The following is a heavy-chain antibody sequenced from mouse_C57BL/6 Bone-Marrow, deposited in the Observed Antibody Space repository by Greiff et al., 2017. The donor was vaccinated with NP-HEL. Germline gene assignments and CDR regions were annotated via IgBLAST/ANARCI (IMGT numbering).Heavy chain of an antibody. J-gene: IGHJ1*03. CDR3: ARGIIYYYGSSCHGDV. V-gene: IGHV3-6*01. CDR1: GYSITSGYY. CDR2: ISYDGSN. Sequence: EVQVVESGPGLVKPSQSLSLTCSVTGYSITSGYYWNWIRQFPGNKLEWMGYISYDGSNNYNPSLKNRISITRDTSKNQFFLKLNSVTTEDTATYYCARGIIYYYGSSCHGDVWGTGTTVTVSS. D-gene: IGHD1-1*01.